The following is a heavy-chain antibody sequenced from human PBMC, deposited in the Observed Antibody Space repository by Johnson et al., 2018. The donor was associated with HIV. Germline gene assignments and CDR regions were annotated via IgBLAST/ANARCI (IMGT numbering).Heavy chain of an antibody. D-gene: IGHD4-11*01. V-gene: IGHV3-23*04. CDR3: AKDDDYSKVRAFDI. CDR2: IGVSGDST. Sequence: VQLVESGGGLVQPGGSLRLSCAASGFTFSSYAMSWVRQAPGKGLEWVSGIGVSGDSTYYADSVKGRFTISRDNSKNTLYLQMNSLRAEDTAIYYCAKDDDYSKVRAFDIWGQGTMVTVSS. J-gene: IGHJ3*02. CDR1: GFTFSSYA.